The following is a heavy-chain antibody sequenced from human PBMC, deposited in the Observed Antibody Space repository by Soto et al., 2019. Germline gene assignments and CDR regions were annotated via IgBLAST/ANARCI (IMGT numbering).Heavy chain of an antibody. D-gene: IGHD2-21*02. J-gene: IGHJ6*02. CDR2: ISSTGTYI. Sequence: EVQLVESGGGLVKPGGSLRLACAASEFTFNTYSMNWVRQAPGKGLEWVSCISSTGTYIYYADSVKGRFTISRDNAKNLLYLQMNRLRAEDTAVYYCARDFGDSRGSYYYYGMDVWGQGTTVTVSS. CDR3: ARDFGDSRGSYYYYGMDV. CDR1: EFTFNTYS. V-gene: IGHV3-21*02.